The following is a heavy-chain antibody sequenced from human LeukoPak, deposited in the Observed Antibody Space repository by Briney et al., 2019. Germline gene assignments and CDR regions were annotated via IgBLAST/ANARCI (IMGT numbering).Heavy chain of an antibody. J-gene: IGHJ4*02. V-gene: IGHV3-21*01. D-gene: IGHD3-22*01. CDR2: ISSSSSYI. Sequence: GFLRLSCAASGFPFSSYSMNWVRQAPGKGLEWVSSISSSSSYIYYADSLKGRFTISRDNAKNSLYLQMNSLRAEDTAVYYCARVFYSSGPDYWGQGTLVTVSS. CDR3: ARVFYSSGPDY. CDR1: GFPFSSYS.